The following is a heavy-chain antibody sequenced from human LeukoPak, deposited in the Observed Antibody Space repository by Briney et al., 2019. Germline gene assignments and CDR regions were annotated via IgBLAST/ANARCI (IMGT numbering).Heavy chain of an antibody. D-gene: IGHD6-6*01. CDR1: GYSFTSYW. V-gene: IGHV5-51*01. CDR2: IYPGDSDT. Sequence: GESLKISCKGSGYSFTSYWINWVRQVPGKGLEWMGIIYPGDSDTRYSPSFQGQVTISADKSISTAYLQWSSLKASDTAVYYCARREHSLSNWFDPWGQGTLVTVSS. CDR3: ARREHSLSNWFDP. J-gene: IGHJ5*02.